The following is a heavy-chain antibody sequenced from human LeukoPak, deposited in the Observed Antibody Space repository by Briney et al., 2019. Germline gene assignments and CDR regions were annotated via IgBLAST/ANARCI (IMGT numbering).Heavy chain of an antibody. CDR3: ARGKYYFDY. J-gene: IGHJ4*02. Sequence: KPSETLSLTCSVSGDSIGSSSLYWGWIRQSPGKGLEWIGAIYYSGTTYYTPSLRSRVTTSLDTSKNQFSLKLSSVTAADTAVYYCARGKYYFDYWGQGTLVTVSS. CDR2: IYYSGTT. V-gene: IGHV4-39*07. CDR1: GDSIGSSSLY.